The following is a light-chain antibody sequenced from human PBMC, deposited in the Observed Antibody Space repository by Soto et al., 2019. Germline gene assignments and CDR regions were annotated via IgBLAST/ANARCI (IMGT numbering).Light chain of an antibody. V-gene: IGKV2-28*01. J-gene: IGKJ5*01. CDR3: MQGRQLPAT. Sequence: DIVMTQSPLSLPVTPGEPASISCRSSQSLLYSTGNNHLDWYLQKPGQPPQLLIYWGSNRASGVPDRFNGSGSGTDFTLKISRVEADDVGVYYCMQGRQLPATFGQGTRLDIK. CDR1: QSLLYSTGNNH. CDR2: WGS.